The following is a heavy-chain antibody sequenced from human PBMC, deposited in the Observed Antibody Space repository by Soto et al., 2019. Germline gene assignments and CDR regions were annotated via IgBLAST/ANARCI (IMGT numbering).Heavy chain of an antibody. V-gene: IGHV3-33*01. CDR1: GFAFRGYG. CDR2: IWFDGSDK. CDR3: ARHDPLGDLTTGEPYYFDY. J-gene: IGHJ4*02. D-gene: IGHD3-10*01. Sequence: GGSLILSCAAAGFAFRGYGMHWVRQAPGKGLEWVAVIWFDGSDKYYGDSVEGQVTISADKSISTAYLQWSSLKASDTAMYYCARHDPLGDLTTGEPYYFDYWGQGTLVTVSS.